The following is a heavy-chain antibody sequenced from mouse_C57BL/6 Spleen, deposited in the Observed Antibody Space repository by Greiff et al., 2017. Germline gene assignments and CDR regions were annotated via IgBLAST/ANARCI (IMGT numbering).Heavy chain of an antibody. Sequence: QVQLQQPGAELVKPGASVKLSCKASGYTFTSYWMQWVKQRPGQGLEWIGEIDPSDSYTNYNQKFKGKATLTVDTSSSTAYMQLSSLTSEDSAVYYCARSGYSNYVSFAYWGQGTLVTVSA. CDR3: ARSGYSNYVSFAY. CDR2: IDPSDSYT. D-gene: IGHD2-5*01. J-gene: IGHJ3*01. CDR1: GYTFTSYW. V-gene: IGHV1-50*01.